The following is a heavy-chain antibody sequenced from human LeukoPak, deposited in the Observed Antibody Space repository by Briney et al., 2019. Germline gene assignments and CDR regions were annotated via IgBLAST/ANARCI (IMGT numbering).Heavy chain of an antibody. V-gene: IGHV3-23*01. CDR2: ISGSGGST. Sequence: GGSLRLSCAASGFTFSSYAMSWVRQAPGKGLEWVSAISGSGGSTYYADSVKGRFTNSRDNSKNTLYLQMNSLRAEDTAVYYCAKDSYYYDSSGHSGFDYWGQGTLVTVSS. D-gene: IGHD3-22*01. J-gene: IGHJ4*02. CDR3: AKDSYYYDSSGHSGFDY. CDR1: GFTFSSYA.